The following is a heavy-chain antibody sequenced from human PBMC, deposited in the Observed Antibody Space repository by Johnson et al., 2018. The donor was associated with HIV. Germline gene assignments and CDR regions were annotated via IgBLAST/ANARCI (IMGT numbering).Heavy chain of an antibody. CDR1: GFTFSSYG. D-gene: IGHD4-17*01. Sequence: QVQLVESGGGLVKPGGSLRPSCAASGFTFSSYGMHWVRQAPGKGLEWVAFIRYDGSNKYYADSVKGRFTISSDNSKNTLYLQMNSLRAEDTAVYYCAKDQGHDYGDYVLYAFDIWGQGTMVTVSS. CDR3: AKDQGHDYGDYVLYAFDI. V-gene: IGHV3-30*02. CDR2: IRYDGSNK. J-gene: IGHJ3*02.